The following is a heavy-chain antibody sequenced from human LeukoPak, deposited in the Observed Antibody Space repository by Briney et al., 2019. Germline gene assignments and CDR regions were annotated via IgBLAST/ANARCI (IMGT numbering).Heavy chain of an antibody. D-gene: IGHD1-26*01. CDR3: VKSGGYGLIDY. J-gene: IGHJ4*02. Sequence: PSETLSLTCTVSSASITSSPYFWGWIRQSPGKGLEWIGSISYSGTTYYNASLQSRVTISIDTSKNQFSLRLNSVTAADTAMYYCVKSGGYGLIDYWGQGTLVTVSS. CDR2: ISYSGTT. V-gene: IGHV4-39*01. CDR1: SASITSSPYF.